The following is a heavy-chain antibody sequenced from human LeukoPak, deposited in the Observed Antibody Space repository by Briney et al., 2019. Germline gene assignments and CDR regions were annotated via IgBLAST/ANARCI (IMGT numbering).Heavy chain of an antibody. CDR3: SREDY. CDR2: INPNSGVT. CDR1: GYTFTGYY. J-gene: IGHJ4*02. V-gene: IGHV1-2*02. Sequence: ASVKVSCEASGYTFTGYYLHWVRQAPGQGLEWVGWINPNSGVTNYAQKFQGRVSMTSDTSISTVYMELSRLRSDDTAVYYCSREDYWGQGTLVTVSS.